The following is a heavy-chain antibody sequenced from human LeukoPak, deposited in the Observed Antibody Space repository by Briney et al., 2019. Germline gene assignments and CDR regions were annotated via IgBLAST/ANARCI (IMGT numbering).Heavy chain of an antibody. CDR3: ARFRFYGSGSYYNY. D-gene: IGHD3-10*01. Sequence: GESLRISCKGSGDSFTSYWIAWVRQMPGKGLEWMGMIYPGDSSTRYSPSFQGQVTISVDKAISTAYLQWSSLKASDTAIYYCARFRFYGSGSYYNYWGQGTLVTVSS. V-gene: IGHV5-51*01. J-gene: IGHJ4*02. CDR2: IYPGDSST. CDR1: GDSFTSYW.